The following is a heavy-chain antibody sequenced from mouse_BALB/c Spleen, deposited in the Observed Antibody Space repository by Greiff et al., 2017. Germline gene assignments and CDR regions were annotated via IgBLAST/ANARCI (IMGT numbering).Heavy chain of an antibody. CDR2: IDPANGNT. CDR3: AKLYFRYNAMDY. D-gene: IGHD2-14*01. Sequence: VQLQQSGAELVKPGASVKLSCTASGFNIKDTYMHWVKQRPEQGLEWIGRIDPANGNTKYDPKFQGKATITADTSSNTAYLQLSSLTSEDTAVYYCAKLYFRYNAMDYWGQETSVTVSS. CDR1: GFNIKDTY. V-gene: IGHV14-3*02. J-gene: IGHJ4*01.